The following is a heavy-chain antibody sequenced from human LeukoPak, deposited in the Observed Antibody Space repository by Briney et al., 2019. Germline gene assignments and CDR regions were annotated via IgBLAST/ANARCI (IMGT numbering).Heavy chain of an antibody. Sequence: ASVKVSCKASGYTFTSYYMHWVRQAPGKGLEWMGGFDPEDGETIYAQKFQGRVTMTEDTSTDTAYMELSSLRSEDTAVYYCATAPAYYDSSGYYAGSFDYWGQGTLVTVSS. CDR1: GYTFTSYY. J-gene: IGHJ4*02. CDR3: ATAPAYYDSSGYYAGSFDY. V-gene: IGHV1-24*01. CDR2: FDPEDGET. D-gene: IGHD3-22*01.